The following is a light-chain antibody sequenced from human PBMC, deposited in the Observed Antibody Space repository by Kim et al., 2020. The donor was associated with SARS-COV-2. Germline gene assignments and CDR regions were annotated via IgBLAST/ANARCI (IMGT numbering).Light chain of an antibody. CDR3: QQYGSSPWA. CDR2: GAS. CDR1: QRVSSSY. V-gene: IGKV3-20*01. J-gene: IGKJ1*01. Sequence: EIVLTQSPGTLSLSPGERATLSCRASQRVSSSYLAWYQQKPGQAPRLLIYGASSRATGIPDRFSGSGSGTDFTLTISRLEPEDFAVYYSQQYGSSPWAFGQGTKVDIK.